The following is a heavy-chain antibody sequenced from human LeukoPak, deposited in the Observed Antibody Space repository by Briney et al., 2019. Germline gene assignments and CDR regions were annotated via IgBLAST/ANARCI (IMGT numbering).Heavy chain of an antibody. J-gene: IGHJ4*02. Sequence: SSQTLSLTCTVSGGSISSGGYYWGWIRQPPGKGLEWIGSIYYSGSTYYNPSLKSRVTISVDTSKNQFSLKLSSVTAADTAVYYCARAGGYCSSTSCYFDYWGQGTLVTVSS. V-gene: IGHV4-39*07. CDR1: GGSISSGGYY. D-gene: IGHD2-2*01. CDR3: ARAGGYCSSTSCYFDY. CDR2: IYYSGST.